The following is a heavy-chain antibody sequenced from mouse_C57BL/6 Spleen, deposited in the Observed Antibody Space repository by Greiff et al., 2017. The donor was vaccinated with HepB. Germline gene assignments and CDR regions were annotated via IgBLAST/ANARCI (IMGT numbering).Heavy chain of an antibody. D-gene: IGHD1-1*01. J-gene: IGHJ2*01. Sequence: EVQLQQSGPELVKPGASVKISCKASGYTFTDYYMNWVKQSHGKSLEWIGDINPNNGGTSYNQKFKGKATLTVDKSSSTAYMERRSLTSEDSAVYYCARGYYYGSFDYWGQGTTLTVSS. CDR2: INPNNGGT. CDR3: ARGYYYGSFDY. CDR1: GYTFTDYY. V-gene: IGHV1-26*01.